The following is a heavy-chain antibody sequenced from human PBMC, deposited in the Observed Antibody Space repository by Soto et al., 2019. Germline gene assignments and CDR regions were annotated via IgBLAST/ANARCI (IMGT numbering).Heavy chain of an antibody. V-gene: IGHV4-31*03. J-gene: IGHJ5*02. CDR2: IYYSGST. CDR3: ARWWSGSRQGFDP. D-gene: IGHD3-3*01. Sequence: QVQLQESGPGLVKPSQTLSLTCTVSGGSISSGDYYWSWIRQHPGKVLEWIGYIYYSGSTYYNPSLKSRVTITVATSKNQFSLKLSSVTAADTAVYYCARWWSGSRQGFDPWGQGTLVTVSS. CDR1: GGSISSGDYY.